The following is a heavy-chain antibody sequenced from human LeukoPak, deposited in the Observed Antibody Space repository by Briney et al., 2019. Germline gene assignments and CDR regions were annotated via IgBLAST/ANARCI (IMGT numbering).Heavy chain of an antibody. Sequence: SETLSLTCTVSGYSISSGYYWGWIRQPPGKGLEWIGSIYHSGSTYYNPSLKSRVTISVDTSKNQFSLKLSSVTAADTAVYYCARDMVAAPRDWFDPWGQGTLVTVSS. CDR2: IYHSGST. D-gene: IGHD2-15*01. CDR1: GYSISSGYY. V-gene: IGHV4-38-2*02. CDR3: ARDMVAAPRDWFDP. J-gene: IGHJ5*02.